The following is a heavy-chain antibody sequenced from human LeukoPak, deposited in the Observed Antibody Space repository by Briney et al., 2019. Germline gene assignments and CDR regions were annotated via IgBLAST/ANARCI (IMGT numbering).Heavy chain of an antibody. J-gene: IGHJ3*02. CDR3: ARDLAGPPQEAFDI. V-gene: IGHV3-7*01. CDR1: TFTFSSYW. CDR2: IKQDGSEK. Sequence: PGGSLRLSCTVSTFTFSSYWMSWVRQAPGRGLEWVANIKQDGSEKYYVDSVKGRFTISRDNAKNSLYLQMNSLRADDTALYYCARDLAGPPQEAFDIWGQGTMVTVSS.